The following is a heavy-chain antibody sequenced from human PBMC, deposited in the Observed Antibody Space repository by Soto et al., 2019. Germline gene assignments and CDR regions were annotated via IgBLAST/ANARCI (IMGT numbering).Heavy chain of an antibody. D-gene: IGHD6-13*01. V-gene: IGHV2-5*02. CDR2: IYWDDDN. Sequence: QITLKESGPTLVKPTQTLTLTCTFSGFSFSTSAVGVGWIRQPPGKALEWLALIYWDDDNRYSPSLKSRLTITKDTSRNQMVVTMTNMDPVDTATYYCAHVYWSASGTRYYFDYWGQGTLVTVSS. CDR3: AHVYWSASGTRYYFDY. J-gene: IGHJ4*02. CDR1: GFSFSTSAVG.